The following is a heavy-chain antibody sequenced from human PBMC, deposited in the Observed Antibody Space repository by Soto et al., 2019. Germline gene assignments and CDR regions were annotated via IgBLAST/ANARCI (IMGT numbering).Heavy chain of an antibody. D-gene: IGHD3-9*01. V-gene: IGHV3-53*04. Sequence: PGGSLRLSCAASGFTVSSNYMSWVRQAPGKGLEWVSVIYSGGSTYYADSVKGRFAISRHNSKNTLYLQMNSLRAEDTAVYYCARWGVRYALDYWGQGTLVTLL. CDR1: GFTVSSNY. CDR2: IYSGGST. CDR3: ARWGVRYALDY. J-gene: IGHJ4*02.